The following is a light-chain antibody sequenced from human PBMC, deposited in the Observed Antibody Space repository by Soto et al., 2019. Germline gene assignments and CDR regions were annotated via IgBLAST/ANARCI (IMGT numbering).Light chain of an antibody. CDR3: QQYNSYCT. CDR2: AAS. J-gene: IGKJ1*01. V-gene: IGKV1-5*01. Sequence: DIQMTQSPSTLSASVGDRFTITCRAGQSISTWLAWYQQKPGQAPKLLISAASNLESGVPSRFSGSGSGTEFTLTISGLQPDDFATYYCQQYNSYCTFGQGTKVDIK. CDR1: QSISTW.